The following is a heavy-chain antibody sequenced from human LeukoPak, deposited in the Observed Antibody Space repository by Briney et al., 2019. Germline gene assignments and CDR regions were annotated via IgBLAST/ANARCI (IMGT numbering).Heavy chain of an antibody. D-gene: IGHD3-3*01. CDR3: AKGNVLRFLEWLPLDWFDP. CDR1: GFTFSSYA. CDR2: ISGSGGST. V-gene: IGHV3-23*01. Sequence: GGSLRLSCAASGFTFSSYAMSWVRQAPGKGLEWVSAISGSGGSTYYADSVKGRFTISRDNSKNTLYLQMNSLRAEDTAVYYCAKGNVLRFLEWLPLDWFDPWGQGTLVTVSS. J-gene: IGHJ5*02.